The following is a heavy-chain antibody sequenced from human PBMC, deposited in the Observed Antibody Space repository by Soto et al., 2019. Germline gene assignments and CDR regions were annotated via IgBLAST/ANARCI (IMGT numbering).Heavy chain of an antibody. CDR1: GDTFDIYG. J-gene: IGHJ4*02. CDR3: ARGGIHFADSSGHAFDS. D-gene: IGHD3-22*01. Sequence: QVELVQSGAEVKKPGSSVKVSCKASGDTFDIYGFNWVRQAPGEGLEWMGVIIPIFETADYAQKFQGRVSITADKSTSTAYMELGSLTSEDTAVYYCARGGIHFADSSGHAFDSWGQRTLISVTS. V-gene: IGHV1-69*06. CDR2: IIPIFETA.